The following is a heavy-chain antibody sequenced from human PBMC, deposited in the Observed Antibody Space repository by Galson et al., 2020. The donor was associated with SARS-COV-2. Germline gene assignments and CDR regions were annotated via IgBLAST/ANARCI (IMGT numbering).Heavy chain of an antibody. V-gene: IGHV3-43D*03. CDR2: ISWDGGST. Sequence: GGSLRLPCAASGFTFDDYAMHWVRQAPGKGLEWASLISWDGGSTYYADSVKGRFTISRDNSKNSLYLQMNSLRAEDTALYYCRLLWFGDHRRGAFDIWGQGTMVTVSS. CDR1: GFTFDDYA. CDR3: RLLWFGDHRRGAFDI. J-gene: IGHJ3*02. D-gene: IGHD3-10*01.